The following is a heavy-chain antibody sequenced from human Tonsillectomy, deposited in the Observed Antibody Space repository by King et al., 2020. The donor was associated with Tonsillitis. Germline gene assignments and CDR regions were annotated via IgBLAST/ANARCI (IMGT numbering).Heavy chain of an antibody. CDR1: VGSISSSSYY. Sequence: QLQESGPGLVKPSETLSLTCTVSVGSISSSSYYWGWIRQPPGKGLEWIGSCYYSGSTYYNPSLKMRVTISVDTSKKQFSLKLSSVTAADTAMYYWARLAPYRFIDYWGQGTLVTVSS. D-gene: IGHD2-2*02. CDR3: ARLAPYRFIDY. V-gene: IGHV4-39*01. CDR2: CYYSGST. J-gene: IGHJ4*02.